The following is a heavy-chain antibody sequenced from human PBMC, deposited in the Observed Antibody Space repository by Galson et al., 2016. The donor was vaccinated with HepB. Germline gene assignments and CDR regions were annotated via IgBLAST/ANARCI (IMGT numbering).Heavy chain of an antibody. Sequence: SLRLSCAASGFIFSDYGMHWVRQAPGKGLEWVALISNYGSDKDYADSVKGRFTISRDNSKNILYLQMNSLRPEDAAVYYCAKDRLRHAFLEWLLESWGQGTLVTVSS. V-gene: IGHV3-30*18. CDR3: AKDRLRHAFLEWLLES. J-gene: IGHJ4*02. CDR2: ISNYGSDK. CDR1: GFIFSDYG. D-gene: IGHD3-3*01.